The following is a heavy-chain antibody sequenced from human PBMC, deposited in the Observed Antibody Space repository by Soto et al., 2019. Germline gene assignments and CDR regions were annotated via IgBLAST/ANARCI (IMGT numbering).Heavy chain of an antibody. Sequence: QVQLVQSGAEVKKPGASVKVSCKASGYTFTSYGTSWVRQAPGQGLEGMEWISTYSGSTNYAQKLQARVTMTTDTSTSTAYMELRSLRSDVTAVYYCARDVGVSTLPYYFDYWGQGTLVTVSS. CDR2: ISTYSGST. D-gene: IGHD2-15*01. CDR3: ARDVGVSTLPYYFDY. V-gene: IGHV1-18*01. J-gene: IGHJ4*02. CDR1: GYTFTSYG.